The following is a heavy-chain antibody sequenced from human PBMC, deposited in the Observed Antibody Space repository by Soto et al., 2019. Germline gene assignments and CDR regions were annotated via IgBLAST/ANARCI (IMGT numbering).Heavy chain of an antibody. Sequence: SETLTLKCGVSAGTIRGYYWTWIRQPAGKGLEWIGRIYSSGNTKYNPSLQSRVTMSLDTSNNQFSLRLTSVTAADTAVYYCARGQRFSDWFDPWGQGTLVTVSS. J-gene: IGHJ5*02. D-gene: IGHD3-3*01. V-gene: IGHV4-4*07. CDR1: AGTIRGYY. CDR3: ARGQRFSDWFDP. CDR2: IYSSGNT.